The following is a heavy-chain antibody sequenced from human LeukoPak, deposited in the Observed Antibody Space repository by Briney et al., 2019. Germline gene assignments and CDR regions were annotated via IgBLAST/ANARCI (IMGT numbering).Heavy chain of an antibody. V-gene: IGHV4-34*01. J-gene: IGHJ6*03. D-gene: IGHD6-13*01. Sequence: SETLSLTCAVYGGSFSGYYWSWIRQPPGKGLEWIEEINHSGSTNYNPSLKSRVTISVDTSKNQFSLKLSSVTAADTAVYYCAREGSAAAGPYYYYMDVWGKGTTVTVSS. CDR3: AREGSAAAGPYYYYMDV. CDR1: GGSFSGYY. CDR2: INHSGST.